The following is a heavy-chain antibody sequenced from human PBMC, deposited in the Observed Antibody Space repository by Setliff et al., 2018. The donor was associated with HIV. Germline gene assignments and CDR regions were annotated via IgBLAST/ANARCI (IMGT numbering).Heavy chain of an antibody. J-gene: IGHJ4*02. Sequence: GGSLRLSCAASGFTFSSYGIHWVRQAPGKGLEWVAFIRYTGSNKYYADSVKGRFTISRDNSKNTLYLQMNSLRAEDTAVYYCAKDYVENDYWGQGTLVTVSS. D-gene: IGHD3-16*01. V-gene: IGHV3-30*02. CDR1: GFTFSSYG. CDR3: AKDYVENDY. CDR2: IRYTGSNK.